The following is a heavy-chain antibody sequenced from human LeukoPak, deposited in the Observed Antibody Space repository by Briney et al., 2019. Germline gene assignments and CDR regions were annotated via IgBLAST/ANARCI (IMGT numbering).Heavy chain of an antibody. J-gene: IGHJ4*02. CDR1: GYTFTGYY. CDR3: AREDGNWNDVGY. D-gene: IGHD1-20*01. Sequence: ASVKVSCKASGYTFTGYYMHWVRQASGQGLEWMGWINPNSGGTNYAQKLQGRVTMTTDTSTSTAYMELRSLRPDDTAVYYCAREDGNWNDVGYWGQGTLVTVSS. V-gene: IGHV1-2*02. CDR2: INPNSGGT.